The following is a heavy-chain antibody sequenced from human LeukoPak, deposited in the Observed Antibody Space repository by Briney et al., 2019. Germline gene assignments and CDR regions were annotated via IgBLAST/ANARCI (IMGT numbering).Heavy chain of an antibody. D-gene: IGHD2-15*01. CDR2: LYYTGST. CDR1: GASVSSGGYS. V-gene: IGHV4-30-4*07. Sequence: SETLSLTCAVSGASVSSGGYSWSWIRQPPGKGLEWIGSLYYTGSTYYNPSLKSRVTISVDTSKNQFSLKLSSVTAADTAIYYCARDPRSGICSGDSCYPGTAFDTWGQGTMVTVSS. J-gene: IGHJ3*02. CDR3: ARDPRSGICSGDSCYPGTAFDT.